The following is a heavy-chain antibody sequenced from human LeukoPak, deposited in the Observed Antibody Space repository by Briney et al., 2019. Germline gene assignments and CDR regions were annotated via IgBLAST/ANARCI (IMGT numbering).Heavy chain of an antibody. CDR1: GFTFSDYY. CDR3: ASLRNPIYYRAFDI. Sequence: SGGSLRLSCAASGFTFSDYYMSWIRQAPGKGLEWVSYISSSGSTIYYADSVKGRFTISRDNSKNTLYLQMNSLRAEDTAVYYCASLRNPIYYRAFDIWGQGTMVAVSS. V-gene: IGHV3-11*01. J-gene: IGHJ3*02. D-gene: IGHD3-10*01. CDR2: ISSSGSTI.